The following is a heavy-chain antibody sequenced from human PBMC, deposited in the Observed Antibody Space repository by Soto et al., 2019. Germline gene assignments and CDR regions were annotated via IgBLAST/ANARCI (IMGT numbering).Heavy chain of an antibody. CDR2: INPYSGGT. V-gene: IGHV1-2*02. D-gene: IGHD4-17*01. Sequence: GASVKVSCKASGYTFTGYYLHWVRQAPGQGLEWMGWINPYSGGTNYAQNFQGRVTMTRDTSISTAYMELSRLRSDDMAVYYCARVPLYGDSPATNWFDPWGQGTLVTVSS. J-gene: IGHJ5*02. CDR1: GYTFTGYY. CDR3: ARVPLYGDSPATNWFDP.